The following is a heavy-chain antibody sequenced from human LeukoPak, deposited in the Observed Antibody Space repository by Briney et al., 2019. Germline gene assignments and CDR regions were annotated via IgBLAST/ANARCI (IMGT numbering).Heavy chain of an antibody. V-gene: IGHV3-53*01. Sequence: GGSLRLSCTVSGFTVSSNSMSWVRQAPGKGLEWVSFIYSDNTHYSDSVKGRFTISRDNSKNTLYLQMNSLRAEDTAVYYCARDHLSSSWDFDYWGQGTLVTVSS. D-gene: IGHD6-13*01. CDR3: ARDHLSSSWDFDY. CDR1: GFTVSSNS. CDR2: IYSDNT. J-gene: IGHJ4*02.